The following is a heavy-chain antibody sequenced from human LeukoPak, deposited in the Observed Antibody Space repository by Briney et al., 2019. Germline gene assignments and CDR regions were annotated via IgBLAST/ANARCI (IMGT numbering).Heavy chain of an antibody. V-gene: IGHV3-23*01. CDR2: ISGSGGSA. CDR1: GFTFSTFD. J-gene: IGHJ6*02. D-gene: IGHD3-3*01. CDR3: AKDSREWPTYYDFWSGYYPYHYYYGLDV. Sequence: GGSLRLSCAASGFTFSTFDMTWVRHAPGKGLEWVSTISGSGGSAYYADSVKGRFTISRDNSKTTLYLQMNTLRAEDTAVYFCAKDSREWPTYYDFWSGYYPYHYYYGLDVWGQGTTVTVSS.